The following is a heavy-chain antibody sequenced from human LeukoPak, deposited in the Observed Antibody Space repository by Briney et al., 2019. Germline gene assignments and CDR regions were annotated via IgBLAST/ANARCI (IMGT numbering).Heavy chain of an antibody. V-gene: IGHV3-23*01. J-gene: IGHJ4*02. CDR1: GFTFSSYV. CDR3: AKEGAYYYDSSGYYY. D-gene: IGHD3-22*01. Sequence: GGSLRLSCAASGFTFSSYVMNWVRQAPGRGLEWVSPIRGSGGNTYYADSVKGRFTISRDNSKKTLYLQMNILRDEDTAVYYCAKEGAYYYDSSGYYYWGQGTLVTVSS. CDR2: IRGSGGNT.